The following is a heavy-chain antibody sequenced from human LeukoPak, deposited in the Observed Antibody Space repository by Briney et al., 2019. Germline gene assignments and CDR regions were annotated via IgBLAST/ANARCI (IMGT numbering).Heavy chain of an antibody. D-gene: IGHD3-16*02. CDR1: GYTFTSYG. CDR2: ISAYNGNT. J-gene: IGHJ4*02. CDR3: AREVYVWGSYRYGIDY. Sequence: ASVKVSCEASGYTFTSYGISWVRQAPGQGLEWMGWISAYNGNTNYAQKLQGRVTMTTVTSTSTAYMELRSLRSDDTAVYYCAREVYVWGSYRYGIDYWGQGTLVTVSS. V-gene: IGHV1-18*01.